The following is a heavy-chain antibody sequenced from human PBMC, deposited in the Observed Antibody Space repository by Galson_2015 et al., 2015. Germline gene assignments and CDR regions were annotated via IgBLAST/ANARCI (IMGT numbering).Heavy chain of an antibody. V-gene: IGHV3-30-3*01. CDR3: ARDLDSGDSPSGWFDP. CDR2: ISYDGSNK. Sequence: SLRLSCAASGFTFSSYAMHWVRQAPGKGLEWVAVISYDGSNKYYAYSVKGRFTISRDNSKNTLYLQMNSLRAEDTAVYYCARDLDSGDSPSGWFDPWGQGTLVTVSS. J-gene: IGHJ5*02. D-gene: IGHD3-10*01. CDR1: GFTFSSYA.